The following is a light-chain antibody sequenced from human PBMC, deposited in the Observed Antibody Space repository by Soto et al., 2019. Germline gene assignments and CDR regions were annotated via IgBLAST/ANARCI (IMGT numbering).Light chain of an antibody. V-gene: IGKV3-11*01. CDR2: DAS. J-gene: IGKJ1*01. CDR1: QSVGSY. CDR3: QQRGNWPVT. Sequence: EIVLTQSPATLSLSPGERATLSGRASQSVGSYFPWYQQKPGQAPRLLIYDASNRATGIPARFSGSGSGTDFTLTISSLEPVDFAVYYCQQRGNWPVTFGQGTRVDIK.